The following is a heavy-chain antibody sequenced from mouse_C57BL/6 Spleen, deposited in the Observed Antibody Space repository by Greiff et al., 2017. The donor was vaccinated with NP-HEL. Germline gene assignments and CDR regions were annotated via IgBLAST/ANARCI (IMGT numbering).Heavy chain of an antibody. J-gene: IGHJ4*01. V-gene: IGHV1-82*01. CDR1: GYAFSSSW. CDR3: ASNYENYAMDY. CDR2: IYPGDGDT. Sequence: QVQLQQSGPELVKPGASVKISCKASGYAFSSSWMNWVKQRPGKGLEWIGRIYPGDGDTNYNGKFKGKATLTADKSSSTAYMQLSSLTSEDSAVYFCASNYENYAMDYWGQGTSVTVSS. D-gene: IGHD2-1*01.